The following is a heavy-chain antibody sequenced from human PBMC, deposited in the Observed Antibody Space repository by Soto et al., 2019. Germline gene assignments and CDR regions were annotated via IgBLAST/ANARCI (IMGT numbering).Heavy chain of an antibody. CDR3: ARVRSWIQLWLLDY. J-gene: IGHJ4*02. D-gene: IGHD5-18*01. CDR1: GFTFSSYA. Sequence: GGSLRLSCAASGFTFSSYAMHWVRQAPGKGLEWVAVISYDGSNKYYADSVKGRFTISRDNSKNTLYPQMNSLRAEDTAVYYCARVRSWIQLWLLDYWGQGTLVTVSS. V-gene: IGHV3-30-3*01. CDR2: ISYDGSNK.